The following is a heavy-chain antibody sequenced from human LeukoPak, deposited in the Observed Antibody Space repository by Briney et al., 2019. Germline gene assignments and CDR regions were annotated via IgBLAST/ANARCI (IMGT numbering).Heavy chain of an antibody. Sequence: PWGSLRLSCAASGFTFNNYAMNWVRQAPGKGLEWISSISSSDVNTYYADSVKGRFSISRDNSENTLYPQMNSLRVEDTAVYYCAKSYTYGWASYYNHYDYWGQGTLVTVSS. J-gene: IGHJ4*02. V-gene: IGHV3-23*01. CDR3: AKSYTYGWASYYNHYDY. D-gene: IGHD3-10*01. CDR2: ISSSDVNT. CDR1: GFTFNNYA.